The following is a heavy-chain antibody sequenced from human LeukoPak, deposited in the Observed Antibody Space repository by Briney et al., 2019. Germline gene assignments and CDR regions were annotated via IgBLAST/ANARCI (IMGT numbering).Heavy chain of an antibody. Sequence: PGRSLRLSCAASGFTFSSYAMHWVRQAPGKRLEWVAVISYDGSNKYYADSVKGRFTISRDNSKNTLYLQMNSLRAEDTAVYYCARALYYYDSSGSPDYWGQGTLVTVSS. V-gene: IGHV3-30*04. CDR3: ARALYYYDSSGSPDY. CDR1: GFTFSSYA. D-gene: IGHD3-22*01. J-gene: IGHJ4*02. CDR2: ISYDGSNK.